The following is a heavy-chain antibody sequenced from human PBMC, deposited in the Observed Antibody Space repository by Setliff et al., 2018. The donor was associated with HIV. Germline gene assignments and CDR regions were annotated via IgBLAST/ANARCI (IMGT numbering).Heavy chain of an antibody. CDR1: GYAFTMYG. CDR2: ISGYNGKT. J-gene: IGHJ4*02. Sequence: GASVKVSCKASGYAFTMYGITWVRQAPGQGLEWMGWISGYNGKTNYAQNFQGRVTMTTDTSTSTAYMEVRSLRYDDTAVYYCARDDPIRKEVASGLDYWGQGTLVTFSS. V-gene: IGHV1-18*01. D-gene: IGHD3-10*01. CDR3: ARDDPIRKEVASGLDY.